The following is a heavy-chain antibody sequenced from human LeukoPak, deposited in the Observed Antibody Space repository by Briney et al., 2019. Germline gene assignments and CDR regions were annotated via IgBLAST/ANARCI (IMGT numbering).Heavy chain of an antibody. CDR2: IIPIFGTA. CDR3: ARSARYCSSTSCYTLDY. D-gene: IGHD2-2*02. CDR1: GGTFSSYA. V-gene: IGHV1-69*01. Sequence: GSSVKVSCKASGGTFSSYAISWVRQAPGQGLEWMGGIIPIFGTANCAQKFQGRVTITADESTSTAYMELSSLRSEDTAVYYCARSARYCSSTSCYTLDYWGQGTLVTVSS. J-gene: IGHJ4*02.